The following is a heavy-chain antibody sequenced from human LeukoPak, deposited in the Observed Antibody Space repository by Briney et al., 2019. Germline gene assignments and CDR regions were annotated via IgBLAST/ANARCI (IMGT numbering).Heavy chain of an antibody. CDR1: GGTFSSYA. Sequence: SVKVSCKASGGTFSSYAINWVRQAPGQGLEWMGGIIPIFGAANYAQKFQGRVTITADESTSTAYMELSSLRSEDTAVYYCARDWGRRIWFDPWGQGTLVTVSS. V-gene: IGHV1-69*01. CDR3: ARDWGRRIWFDP. D-gene: IGHD3-16*01. CDR2: IIPIFGAA. J-gene: IGHJ5*02.